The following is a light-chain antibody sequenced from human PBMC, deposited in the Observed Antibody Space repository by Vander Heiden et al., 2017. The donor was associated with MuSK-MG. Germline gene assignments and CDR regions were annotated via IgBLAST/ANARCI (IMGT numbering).Light chain of an antibody. CDR1: SSDVGGYNY. V-gene: IGLV2-14*01. CDR2: DVS. J-gene: IGLJ2*01. Sequence: QSALTQPASVSGSPGQSIPISCTGTSSDVGGYNYVSWYQQHPGKGPKLMIYDVSYRPSGVSNRFSGSKSGNTASLTISGLQAEDEADYYCSSYTSSSTLGVFGGGTKLTVL. CDR3: SSYTSSSTLGV.